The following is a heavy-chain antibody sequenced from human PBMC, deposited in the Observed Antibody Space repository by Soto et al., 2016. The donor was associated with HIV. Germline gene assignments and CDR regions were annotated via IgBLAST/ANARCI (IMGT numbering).Heavy chain of an antibody. CDR2: ITSSKYI. Sequence: VQLVESGGDQVKPGGSLRLSCVGSGFAFSGYSMNWVRQAPGKGLEWVSSITSSKYIYYANSVKGRFTISRDNAKNLLYLQMHSLRGEDTAVYYCAGNDHWGQGTLVTVSS. V-gene: IGHV3-21*06. CDR3: AGNDH. J-gene: IGHJ4*02. CDR1: GFAFSGYS.